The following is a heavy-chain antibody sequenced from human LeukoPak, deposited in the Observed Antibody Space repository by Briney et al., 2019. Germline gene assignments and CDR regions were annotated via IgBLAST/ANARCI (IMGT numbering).Heavy chain of an antibody. D-gene: IGHD3-3*01. V-gene: IGHV3-66*01. CDR2: IYSGGIT. CDR1: GFTVSSNY. CDR3: ARNMDDFWSGSNDAFDI. J-gene: IGHJ3*02. Sequence: GGSLRLSCAASGFTVSSNYMSWVRQAPGKGLEWVSFIYSGGITYYADSVKGRLTLSRDNSKNTLYLQMNSLRAEDTAVYYCARNMDDFWSGSNDAFDIWGQGTMVTVSS.